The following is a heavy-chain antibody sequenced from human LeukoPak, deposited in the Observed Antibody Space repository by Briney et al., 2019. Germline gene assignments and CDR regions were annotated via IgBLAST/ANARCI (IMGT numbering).Heavy chain of an antibody. CDR2: ISSSSSTI. CDR3: ARDLRDYYDSREADY. V-gene: IGHV3-48*02. Sequence: GGSLRLSCAASGFTFSSYSMNWVRQAPGKGLEWVSYISSSSSTIYYADSVKGRFTISRDNAKNSLYLQMNSLRDEDTAVYYCARDLRDYYDSREADYWGQGTLVTVYS. CDR1: GFTFSSYS. D-gene: IGHD3-22*01. J-gene: IGHJ4*02.